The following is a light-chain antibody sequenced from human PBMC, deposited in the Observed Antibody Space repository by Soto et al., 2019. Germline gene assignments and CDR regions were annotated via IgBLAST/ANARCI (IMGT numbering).Light chain of an antibody. Sequence: EIVLTQSPATLSSSPGERATLSCRASQSVSSYLAWYQQNPGQAPRRLIYGASHRATDIPARFSGSGSGTDFTLTISSLESEDFAVYYCQQRGNWTRTFGQGTKLEIK. V-gene: IGKV3-11*01. CDR1: QSVSSY. J-gene: IGKJ2*01. CDR2: GAS. CDR3: QQRGNWTRT.